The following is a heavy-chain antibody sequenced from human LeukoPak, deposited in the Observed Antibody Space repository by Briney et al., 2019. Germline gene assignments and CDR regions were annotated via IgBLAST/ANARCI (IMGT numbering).Heavy chain of an antibody. CDR2: TYYRSKWYD. Sequence: SQTLSLTCAISGDSVSSNSAAWNWIRQSPSRGLEWLGRTYYRSKWYDDYAVSVKSRITINPDTSKNQFSLKLSSVAAADTAVYYCAGTPSLGWELLRLDYWGQGTLVTVSS. CDR1: GDSVSSNSAA. D-gene: IGHD1-26*01. CDR3: AGTPSLGWELLRLDY. V-gene: IGHV6-1*01. J-gene: IGHJ4*02.